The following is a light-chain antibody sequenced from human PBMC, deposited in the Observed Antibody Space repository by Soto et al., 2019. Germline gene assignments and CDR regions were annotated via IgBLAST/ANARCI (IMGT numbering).Light chain of an antibody. V-gene: IGLV1-47*01. CDR3: AAWDDTVRSYV. CDR2: RDN. Sequence: QSVLTQPPSVSGTPGQRVTISCSGGISNIGTNYVHWFQQLPGTAPKVLSNRDNQRPSGAPDRFSGSKSGTSASLAISGLQSEDEAEYYCAAWDDTVRSYVFGTGTKLTVL. J-gene: IGLJ1*01. CDR1: ISNIGTNY.